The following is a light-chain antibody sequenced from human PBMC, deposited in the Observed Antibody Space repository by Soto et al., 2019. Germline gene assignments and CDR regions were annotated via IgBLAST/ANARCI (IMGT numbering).Light chain of an antibody. Sequence: QSVLTQPASVSAASGEKVTISCSGSSSNIGSNYVSWYQQLPGTAPKLLIYDNNKRPSGIPDRFSGSKSGTSATLGITGLQTGDEADYYCGTWDSSLSAVVFGGGTKLTV. J-gene: IGLJ2*01. CDR2: DNN. CDR3: GTWDSSLSAVV. CDR1: SSNIGSNY. V-gene: IGLV1-51*01.